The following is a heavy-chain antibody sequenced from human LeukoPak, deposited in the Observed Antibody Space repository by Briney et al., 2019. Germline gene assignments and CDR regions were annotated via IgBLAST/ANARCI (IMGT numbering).Heavy chain of an antibody. CDR1: GFTFGDYA. J-gene: IGHJ4*02. CDR2: IRSKAYGGTT. Sequence: PGRSLRLSXTASGFTFGDYAMSWFRQAPGKGLEWEGFIRSKAYGGTTEYAASVKGRFTISRDDSKSIAYLQMNSLKTEDTAVYYCTRDGDSSGLYFDYWGQGTLVTVSS. CDR3: TRDGDSSGLYFDY. D-gene: IGHD6-19*01. V-gene: IGHV3-49*03.